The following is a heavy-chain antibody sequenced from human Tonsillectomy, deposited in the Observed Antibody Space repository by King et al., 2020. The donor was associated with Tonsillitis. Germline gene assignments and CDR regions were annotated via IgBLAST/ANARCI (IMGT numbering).Heavy chain of an antibody. CDR1: GYSFTSYW. CDR3: ARPTXXXXXXXXGGVXDDAXXI. Sequence: QLVQSXXEVKKPGXSLKXSCKGSGYSFTSYWIGXVRQMPGKGLEWMGIIYPGDSDTRYSPSFQGQVTISADKSISTAYLQWSSLKASDTAMYYCARPTXXXXXXXXGGVXDDAXXIWGXGTMVTVSX. CDR2: IYPGDSDT. V-gene: IGHV5-51*01. J-gene: IGHJ3*02. D-gene: IGHD1-26*01.